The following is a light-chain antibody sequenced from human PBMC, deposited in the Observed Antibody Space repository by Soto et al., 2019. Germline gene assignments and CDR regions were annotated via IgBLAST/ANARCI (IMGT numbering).Light chain of an antibody. V-gene: IGKV1-39*01. CDR2: AAS. CDR1: QIISTY. Sequence: DIQMTQSPSSLSASVGDRVSITCQTSQIISTYLNWYQQKPGEAPRLLIYAASSLQSGVPSRFSGSGSGTDFTLPITSLQPEDFATYYCQQGYTTPRTFGQGTKLEI. J-gene: IGKJ2*02. CDR3: QQGYTTPRT.